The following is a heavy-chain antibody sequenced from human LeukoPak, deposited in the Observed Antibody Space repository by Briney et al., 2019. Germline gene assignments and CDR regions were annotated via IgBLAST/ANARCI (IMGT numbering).Heavy chain of an antibody. D-gene: IGHD6-19*01. CDR1: GFPFNTND. J-gene: IGHJ4*02. V-gene: IGHV3-23*01. CDR3: AKKFSSAWPCFDY. CDR2: IGGRDGGT. Sequence: PGGSLRLSCAASGFPFNTNDMSWVRQDPGKGLEWVSAIGGRDGGTYYAGSVKGRFTISRENSKNTLYLQLNSLRPEDTALYYCAKKFSSAWPCFDYWGQGAPVTVSS.